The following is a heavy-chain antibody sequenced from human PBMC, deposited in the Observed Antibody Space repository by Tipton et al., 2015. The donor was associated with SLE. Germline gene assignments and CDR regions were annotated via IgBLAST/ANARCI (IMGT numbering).Heavy chain of an antibody. Sequence: TLSLTCTVSGGSISSGGYYWSWIRQQPGKGLEWIGYIYYSGSTYYNPSLKSRVTISVDTSKNQFSLKLSCVTAADTAVYYCARGEKEFGEYYFDYWGQGTLVTVSS. D-gene: IGHD3-10*01. J-gene: IGHJ4*02. CDR1: GGSISSGGYY. CDR2: IYYSGST. V-gene: IGHV4-31*03. CDR3: ARGEKEFGEYYFDY.